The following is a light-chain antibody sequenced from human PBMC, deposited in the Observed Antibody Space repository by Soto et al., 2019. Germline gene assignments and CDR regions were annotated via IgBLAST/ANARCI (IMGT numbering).Light chain of an antibody. CDR2: AVS. Sequence: DIQMTQSPSSLSASVGDRVTITCRASQDFNDYLAWYQHKPGKVPELLIYAVSTLQSGVPSRFSGGGSGTDFTLTISSLQPEDVATYYCQKYNSAHQTFGQGNKVEI. J-gene: IGKJ1*01. V-gene: IGKV1-27*01. CDR1: QDFNDY. CDR3: QKYNSAHQT.